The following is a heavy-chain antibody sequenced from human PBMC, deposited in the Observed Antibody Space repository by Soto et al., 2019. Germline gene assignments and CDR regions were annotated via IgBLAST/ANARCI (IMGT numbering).Heavy chain of an antibody. CDR2: IYSGGST. J-gene: IGHJ4*02. Sequence: EVQLVETGGGLIQPGGSLRLSCAASGFTVSSNYMSWVRQAPGKGLEWVSVIYSGGSTYYADSVKGRFTISRDNSKNTFNLQMNSLRAEDTAVYYCARVEAVAGALDYWGQGTLVTVSS. CDR3: ARVEAVAGALDY. D-gene: IGHD6-19*01. CDR1: GFTVSSNY. V-gene: IGHV3-53*02.